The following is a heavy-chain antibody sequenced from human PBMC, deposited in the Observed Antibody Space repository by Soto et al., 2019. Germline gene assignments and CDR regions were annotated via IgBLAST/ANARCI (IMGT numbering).Heavy chain of an antibody. Sequence: QITLEESGPTLVTPTQTLTLTCTFSGFSLTTGGVAVGWIRQPPGKALEWLALIYWNDDKRYSPSLKTRLTITKDTSKNQVVLTMTNMDPVDTATYYCAHRRSGGSCISTTCNVPFDSWGRGALVTVSS. CDR1: GFSLTTGGVA. CDR2: IYWNDDK. D-gene: IGHD2-2*01. CDR3: AHRRSGGSCISTTCNVPFDS. V-gene: IGHV2-5*01. J-gene: IGHJ4*02.